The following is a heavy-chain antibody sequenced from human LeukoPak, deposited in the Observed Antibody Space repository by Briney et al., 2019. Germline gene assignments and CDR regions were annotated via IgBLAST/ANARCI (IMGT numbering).Heavy chain of an antibody. CDR1: GGSISSSSYY. CDR3: ARDNGATYYYYYMDV. D-gene: IGHD4-17*01. V-gene: IGHV4-39*02. Sequence: PSETLSLTCTVSGGSISSSSYYWGWIRQPPGKGLEWIGSIYYSGSTYYNPSLKSRVTISVDTSKNQFSLKLSSVTAADTAVYYCARDNGATYYYYYMDVWGKGTTVTVSS. J-gene: IGHJ6*03. CDR2: IYYSGST.